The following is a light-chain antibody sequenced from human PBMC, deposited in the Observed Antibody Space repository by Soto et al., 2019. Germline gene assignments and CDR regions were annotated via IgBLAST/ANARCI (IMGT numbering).Light chain of an antibody. CDR3: CSYTSSTTRV. CDR2: EVS. J-gene: IGLJ2*01. V-gene: IGLV2-14*01. CDR1: SSDVGGYNY. Sequence: QSALTQPASVSGSPGQSITISCTGTSSDVGGYNYVSWYQQHPGKAPKLMIYEVSNWPSGVSNRFSGSKSGNTASLTISGLQAEDEADYYCCSYTSSTTRVFGGGTKLTVL.